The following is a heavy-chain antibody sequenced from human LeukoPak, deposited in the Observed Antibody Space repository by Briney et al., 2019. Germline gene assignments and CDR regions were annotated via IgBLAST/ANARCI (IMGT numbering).Heavy chain of an antibody. CDR1: GFTFSSYI. CDR3: ARDYRYAFDN. Sequence: GGSLRLSCAASGFTFSSYIMNWVRQAPGKGLEWISYIGISSGNTKYADSVKGRFTISGDNAKNSLYLQMNSLRVEDTAVYYCARDYRYAFDNWGQGTLVTVSS. CDR2: IGISSGNT. D-gene: IGHD5-12*01. J-gene: IGHJ4*02. V-gene: IGHV3-48*04.